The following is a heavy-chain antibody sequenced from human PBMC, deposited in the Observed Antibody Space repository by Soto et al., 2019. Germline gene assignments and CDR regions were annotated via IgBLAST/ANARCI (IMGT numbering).Heavy chain of an antibody. CDR2: INHSGST. CDR3: ARGRGSGYYGSGSALDY. V-gene: IGHV4-34*01. J-gene: IGHJ4*02. CDR1: GGSFSGYY. D-gene: IGHD3-10*01. Sequence: PSETLSLTCAVSGGSFSGYYWSWIRQPPGKGLEWIGEINHSGSTNYNPSLKSRVTISVDTSKNQFSLKLSSVTAADTAVYYCARGRGSGYYGSGSALDYWGQGTLVTVSS.